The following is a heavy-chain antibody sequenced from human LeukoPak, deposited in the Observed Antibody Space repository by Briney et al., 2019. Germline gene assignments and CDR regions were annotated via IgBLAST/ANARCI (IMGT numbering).Heavy chain of an antibody. D-gene: IGHD6-13*01. CDR2: IFYRGST. Sequence: PSETLSLTCTVSGDSVSSGSYSWSWIRQPPGKGLEWIGYIFYRGSTSYNPSLKSRLTISADSSKNQFSLRLSSVTAADTAVYYCARHVFHSSTWYGPIDYWGQGTLVTVSS. V-gene: IGHV4-61*01. CDR3: ARHVFHSSTWYGPIDY. J-gene: IGHJ4*02. CDR1: GDSVSSGSYS.